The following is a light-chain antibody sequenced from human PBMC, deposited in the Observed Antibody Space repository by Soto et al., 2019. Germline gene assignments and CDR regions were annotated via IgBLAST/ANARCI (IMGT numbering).Light chain of an antibody. CDR3: AAWHGSLNNVL. CDR1: GSSIVTNT. J-gene: IGLJ2*01. V-gene: IGLV1-44*01. Sequence: QSVLTQPPSASGTPGQRVTISCSGSGSSIVTNTVNWYRQLPGTAPKLLIYGDNQRPSGVPDRFSGSKSGTSASLAISGLQSEDEAEYYCAAWHGSLNNVLFGGGTKLTVL. CDR2: GDN.